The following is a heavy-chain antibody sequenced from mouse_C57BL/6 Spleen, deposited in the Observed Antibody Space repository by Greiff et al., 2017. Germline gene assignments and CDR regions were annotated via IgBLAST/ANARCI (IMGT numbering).Heavy chain of an antibody. CDR2: INPSTGGT. D-gene: IGHD4-1*01. V-gene: IGHV1-42*01. J-gene: IGHJ2*01. CDR3: ARDWDFDY. CDR1: GYSFTGYY. Sequence: EVTLQESGPELVKPGASVKISCKASGYSFTGYYMNWVKQSPEKSLEWIGEINPSTGGTTYNQKFKAKATLTVDKSSSTAYMQLKSLTSEDSAVYYCARDWDFDYWGQGTTLTVSS.